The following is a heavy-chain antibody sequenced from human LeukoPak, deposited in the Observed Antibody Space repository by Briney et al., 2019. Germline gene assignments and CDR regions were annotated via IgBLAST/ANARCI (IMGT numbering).Heavy chain of an antibody. CDR2: INAGNGNT. CDR3: ARDKWSTTVTSYWFDP. J-gene: IGHJ5*02. D-gene: IGHD4-17*01. Sequence: GASVKVSCKASGYTFTSYAMHWVRQAPGHRLEWMGWINAGNGNTKYSQKFQGRVTITRDTSASTAYMELSSLRSEDTAVYYCARDKWSTTVTSYWFDPWGQGTLVTVSS. V-gene: IGHV1-3*01. CDR1: GYTFTSYA.